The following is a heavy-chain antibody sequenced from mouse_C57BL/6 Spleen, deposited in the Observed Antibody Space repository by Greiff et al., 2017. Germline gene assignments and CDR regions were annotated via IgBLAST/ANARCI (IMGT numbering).Heavy chain of an antibody. J-gene: IGHJ4*01. CDR1: GYTFTSYW. V-gene: IGHV1-69*01. D-gene: IGHD5-2*01. CDR2: IDPSDSYT. CDR3: ARGNTSYDMDY. Sequence: QVQLQQPGAELVMPGASVKLSCKASGYTFTSYWMHWVKQRPGQGLEWIGEIDPSDSYTNYNQKFKGKATLTVDKSSSTAYMPLSSLTAEDSAVYYCARGNTSYDMDYWGQGTSVTVSS.